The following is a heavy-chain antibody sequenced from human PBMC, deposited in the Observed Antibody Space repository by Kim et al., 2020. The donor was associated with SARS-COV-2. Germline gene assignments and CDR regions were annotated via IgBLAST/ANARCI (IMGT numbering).Heavy chain of an antibody. J-gene: IGHJ4*02. V-gene: IGHV1-18*01. Sequence: ASVKVSCKASGYTFTSYGISWVRQAPGQGLEWMGWISAYNGNTNYAQKLQGRVTMTTDTSTSTAYMELRSLRSDDTAVYYCARARGVRGEGGLVGYFDYWGQGTLVTVSS. CDR2: ISAYNGNT. CDR3: ARARGVRGEGGLVGYFDY. CDR1: GYTFTSYG. D-gene: IGHD3-10*01.